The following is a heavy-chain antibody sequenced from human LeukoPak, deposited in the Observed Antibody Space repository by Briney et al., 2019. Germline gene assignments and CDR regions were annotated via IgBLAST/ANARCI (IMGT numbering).Heavy chain of an antibody. D-gene: IGHD1-7*01. V-gene: IGHV3-30*02. CDR1: GFTFSSYV. J-gene: IGHJ4*02. CDR3: AKDRDKGNYYFDY. Sequence: GGSLRLSCAASGFTFSSYVMHCVPEAPGKGREVVAFILYDGSDKHYVDSVKGRFTISRENSKNTLYLQMNSLRAEDTAVYYCAKDRDKGNYYFDYWGQGNLVTVSS. CDR2: ILYDGSDK.